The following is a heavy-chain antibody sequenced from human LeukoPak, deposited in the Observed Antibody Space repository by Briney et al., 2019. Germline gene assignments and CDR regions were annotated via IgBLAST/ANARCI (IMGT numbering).Heavy chain of an antibody. CDR1: GGTFSSYA. CDR2: IIPIFGTA. J-gene: IGHJ4*02. CDR3: AREAGNSGSYSPFDY. D-gene: IGHD1-26*01. V-gene: IGHV1-69*13. Sequence: SVKVSCKASGGTFSSYAISWVRQAPGQGLEWMGVIIPIFGTANYAQKFQGRVTITADESTSTAYMELSSLRSEDTAVYYCAREAGNSGSYSPFDYWGQGTLVTVSS.